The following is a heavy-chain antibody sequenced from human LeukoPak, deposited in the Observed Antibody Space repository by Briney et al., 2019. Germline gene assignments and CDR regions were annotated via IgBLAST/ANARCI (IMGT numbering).Heavy chain of an antibody. V-gene: IGHV3-48*04. Sequence: GGSLRLSCVASGFTFSRYWMSWVRQAPGKGLEWVSYISSSGSTIYYADSVKGRFTISRDNAKNSLYLQMNSLRAEDTAVYYCARDAEGILTGYYIVDYWGQGTLVTVSS. J-gene: IGHJ4*02. CDR1: GFTFSRYW. D-gene: IGHD3-9*01. CDR2: ISSSGSTI. CDR3: ARDAEGILTGYYIVDY.